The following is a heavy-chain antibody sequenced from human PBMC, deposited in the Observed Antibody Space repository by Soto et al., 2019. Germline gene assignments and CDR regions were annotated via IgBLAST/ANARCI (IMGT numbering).Heavy chain of an antibody. J-gene: IGHJ5*02. V-gene: IGHV3-9*01. CDR3: AKDNGYYGSGSERLRFDP. D-gene: IGHD3-10*01. Sequence: GGSLRLSCAASGFTFDDYAMHWVRQAPGKGLEWVSGISWNSGSIGYADSVKGRFTISRDNAKNSLYLQMNSLRAEDTALYYCAKDNGYYGSGSERLRFDPWGQGTLVTVSS. CDR2: ISWNSGSI. CDR1: GFTFDDYA.